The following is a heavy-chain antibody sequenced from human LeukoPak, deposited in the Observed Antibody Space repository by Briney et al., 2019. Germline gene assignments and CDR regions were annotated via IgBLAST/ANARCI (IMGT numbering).Heavy chain of an antibody. J-gene: IGHJ4*02. CDR2: INPSGGST. Sequence: ASVKVSCKASGYTFTSYGISWVRQAPGQGLEWMGIINPSGGSTSYAQKFQGRVTMTRDTSTSTVYMELRSLRSDDTAVYYCARDMAGTDYYDSSGYWRDWGQGTLVTVSS. V-gene: IGHV1-46*01. CDR1: GYTFTSYG. CDR3: ARDMAGTDYYDSSGYWRD. D-gene: IGHD3-22*01.